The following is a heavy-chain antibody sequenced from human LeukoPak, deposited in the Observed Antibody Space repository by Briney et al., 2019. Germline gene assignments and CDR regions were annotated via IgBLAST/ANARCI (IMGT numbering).Heavy chain of an antibody. J-gene: IGHJ5*02. V-gene: IGHV1-2*04. CDR2: INPNSGGT. CDR3: AGGVRLGTPGLFWFDP. D-gene: IGHD2-15*01. CDR1: GYTFTGYY. Sequence: ASVKVSCKASGYTFTGYYMHWVRQAPGQGLEWMGWINPNSGGTNYAQKFQGWVAMTRDTSISTAYMELSRLRSDDTAVYYCAGGVRLGTPGLFWFDPWGQGTLVTVSS.